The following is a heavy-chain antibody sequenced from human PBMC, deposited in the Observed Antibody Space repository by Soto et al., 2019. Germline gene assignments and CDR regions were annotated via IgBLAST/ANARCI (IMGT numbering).Heavy chain of an antibody. CDR3: ARRHYDFWSGSPWGY. CDR2: INHSGST. J-gene: IGHJ4*02. D-gene: IGHD3-3*01. CDR1: GGSFSGYY. V-gene: IGHV4-34*01. Sequence: QVQLQQWGAGLLKPSETLSLTCAVYGGSFSGYYWSWIRQPPGKGLEWIGEINHSGSTNYNPSLKNPVTISVDTSKNQFSLKLSSVTAADTAVYYCARRHYDFWSGSPWGYWGQGTLVTVSS.